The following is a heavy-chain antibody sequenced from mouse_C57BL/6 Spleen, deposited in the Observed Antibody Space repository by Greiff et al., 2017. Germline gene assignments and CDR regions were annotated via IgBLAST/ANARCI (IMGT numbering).Heavy chain of an antibody. Sequence: VKLQESGPGLVEPSQSLSITCTVSGFSLTSYAISWVRQPPGKGLEWLGVIWTGGGTNYNSALNSRLSTSKDNSKSQVFLKMNSLQTDDTARYYCAREGEAMDYWGQGTSVTVSS. CDR1: GFSLTSYA. J-gene: IGHJ4*01. CDR3: AREGEAMDY. CDR2: IWTGGGT. V-gene: IGHV2-9-1*01.